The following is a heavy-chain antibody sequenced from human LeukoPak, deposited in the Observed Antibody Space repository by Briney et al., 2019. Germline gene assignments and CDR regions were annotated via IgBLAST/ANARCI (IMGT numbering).Heavy chain of an antibody. CDR1: GFRFSSYA. CDR2: LYSDGNT. J-gene: IGHJ4*02. D-gene: IGHD1-14*01. V-gene: IGHV3-53*01. Sequence: PGGSLRLSCGASGFRFSSYAMHWVRQAPGKGLEWVSVLYSDGNTKYADSVQGRFTISRDNSKNTLYLEMNSLSPDDTAVYYCARGVEPLAANTLAYWGQGTLVTVSS. CDR3: ARGVEPLAANTLAY.